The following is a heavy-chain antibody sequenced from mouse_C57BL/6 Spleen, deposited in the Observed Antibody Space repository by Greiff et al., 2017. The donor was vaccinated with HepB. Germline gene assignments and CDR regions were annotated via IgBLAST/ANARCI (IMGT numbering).Heavy chain of an antibody. Sequence: EVKLMESGGGLVKPGGSLKLSCAASGFTFSDYGMHWVRQAPEKGLEWVAYISSGSSTIYYADTVKGRFTISIDNAKNTLFLQMTRLRSEDTAMYYCARLVVYAMDYWGQGTSVTVSS. CDR1: GFTFSDYG. CDR2: ISSGSSTI. V-gene: IGHV5-17*01. CDR3: ARLVVYAMDY. J-gene: IGHJ4*01. D-gene: IGHD1-1*02.